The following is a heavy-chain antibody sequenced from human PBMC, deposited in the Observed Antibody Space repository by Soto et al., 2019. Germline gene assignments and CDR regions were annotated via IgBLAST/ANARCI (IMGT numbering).Heavy chain of an antibody. J-gene: IGHJ5*02. CDR1: GYTFTSYG. CDR2: ISAYNGNT. Sequence: ASVKVSCKASGYTFTSYGISWVRQAPGQWLEWMGWISAYNGNTNYAQKLQGRVTMTTDTSTSTAYMELRSLRSDDTAVYYCAREYIVVVPAATNWFDPWGQGTLVTVSS. D-gene: IGHD2-2*01. V-gene: IGHV1-18*01. CDR3: AREYIVVVPAATNWFDP.